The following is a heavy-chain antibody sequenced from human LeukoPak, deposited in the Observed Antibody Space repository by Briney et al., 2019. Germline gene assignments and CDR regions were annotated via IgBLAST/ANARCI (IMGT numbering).Heavy chain of an antibody. CDR1: GFTFSSYG. Sequence: GGSLRLSCAASGFTFSSYGMHWVRQAPGKGLVWVAFIRYDGSNKYYADSVKGRFTISRDNSKNTLYLQMNSLRAEDTAVYYCAKDHSSSWPPDYWGQGTLVTVSS. J-gene: IGHJ4*02. CDR2: IRYDGSNK. V-gene: IGHV3-30*02. D-gene: IGHD6-13*01. CDR3: AKDHSSSWPPDY.